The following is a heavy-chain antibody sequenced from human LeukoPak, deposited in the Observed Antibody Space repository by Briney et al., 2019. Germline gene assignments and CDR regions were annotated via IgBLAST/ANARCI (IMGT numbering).Heavy chain of an antibody. V-gene: IGHV4-39*07. J-gene: IGHJ4*02. Sequence: SETLSLTCSVSGGSINTNGYYWGWIRQPPGKGLEWIGSIYYSGSTNYNPSLKSRVTISVDTSKNQFSLKLSSVTAADTAVYYCARGRYCSGGSCHFDYWGQGTLVTVSS. CDR2: IYYSGST. D-gene: IGHD2-15*01. CDR1: GGSINTNGYY. CDR3: ARGRYCSGGSCHFDY.